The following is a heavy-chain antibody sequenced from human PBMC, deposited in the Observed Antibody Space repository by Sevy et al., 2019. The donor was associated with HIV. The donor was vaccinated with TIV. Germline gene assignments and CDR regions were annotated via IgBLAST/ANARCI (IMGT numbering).Heavy chain of an antibody. CDR2: MNPNSGNT. Sequence: ASVKVSCKASGYTFTSYDINWVRQATGQGLEWMGWMNPNSGNTGYAQKFQGRVTMTRNTSISTAYMELSSLRSEGPAVYYCARLPYDFWSGYYNPYYYYGMDVWGQGTMVTVSS. J-gene: IGHJ6*02. D-gene: IGHD3-3*01. CDR3: ARLPYDFWSGYYNPYYYYGMDV. V-gene: IGHV1-8*01. CDR1: GYTFTSYD.